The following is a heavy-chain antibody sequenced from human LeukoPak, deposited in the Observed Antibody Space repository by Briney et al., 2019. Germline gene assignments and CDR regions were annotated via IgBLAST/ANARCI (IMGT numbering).Heavy chain of an antibody. D-gene: IGHD3-10*01. J-gene: IGHJ1*01. CDR1: GGTFSSYA. CDR2: IIPILGIA. V-gene: IGHV1-69*04. Sequence: SVKVSCKASGGTFSSYAISWVRQAPGQGLEWMGRIIPILGIANYAQKLQGRVTMTTDTSTSTAYMELRSLRSDDTAVYYCARMSSGSYTPFQHWGQGTLVTVSS. CDR3: ARMSSGSYTPFQH.